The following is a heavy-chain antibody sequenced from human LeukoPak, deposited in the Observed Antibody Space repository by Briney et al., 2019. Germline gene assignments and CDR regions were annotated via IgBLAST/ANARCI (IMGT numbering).Heavy chain of an antibody. V-gene: IGHV3-23*01. D-gene: IGHD3-22*01. J-gene: IGHJ6*03. Sequence: GGTLRLSCAASGFTFSSYAMSWVRQAPGKGLEWVSGFSVSDQTTYYADSVKGRFTISRDNSKNTLYLQINSLRAEDTAVYYCAKDGGGYYPSYYYYMDVWGKGTTVTISS. CDR1: GFTFSSYA. CDR3: AKDGGGYYPSYYYYMDV. CDR2: FSVSDQTT.